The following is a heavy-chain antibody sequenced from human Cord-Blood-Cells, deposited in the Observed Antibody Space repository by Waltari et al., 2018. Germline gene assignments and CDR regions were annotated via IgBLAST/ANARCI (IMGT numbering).Heavy chain of an antibody. CDR3: AKGRLGAPVSDFDY. CDR2: ISWNSGSI. D-gene: IGHD3-9*01. V-gene: IGHV3-9*01. J-gene: IGHJ4*02. CDR1: GFTFDDYA. Sequence: EVQLVESGGGLVQPGRSLRLSCAASGFTFDDYALHWVRPAPGKGLEWVSGISWNSGSIGYADSVKGRFTISRDNAKNSLYLQMNSLRAEDTALYYCAKGRLGAPVSDFDYWGQGTLVTVSS.